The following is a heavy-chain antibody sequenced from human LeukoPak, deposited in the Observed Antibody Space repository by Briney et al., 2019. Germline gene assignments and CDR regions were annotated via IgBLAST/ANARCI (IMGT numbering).Heavy chain of an antibody. V-gene: IGHV3-21*01. D-gene: IGHD3-22*01. CDR2: ISSSSSYI. J-gene: IGHJ4*02. CDR1: GFTFSSYS. CDR3: ARDGYYYDSSGYQRAIGFDH. Sequence: PGGSLRLSCAASGFTFSSYSTNWVRQAPGKGLEWVSSISSSSSYIYYADSVKGRFTISRDNAKNSLYLQMNSLRAEDTAVYYCARDGYYYDSSGYQRAIGFDHWGQGTLVTVSS.